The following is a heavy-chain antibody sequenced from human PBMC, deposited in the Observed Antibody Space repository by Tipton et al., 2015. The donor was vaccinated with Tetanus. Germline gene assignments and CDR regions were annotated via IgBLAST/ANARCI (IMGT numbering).Heavy chain of an antibody. Sequence: WSWIRQSPGKGLEWVGYIFYSGGANYNPSLKNRVSISVDTSKNQFSLKVGSVTAADTALYYCARRNTHADAFDFWGQGTMVTVSS. CDR2: IFYSGGA. CDR3: ARRNTHADAFDF. D-gene: IGHD4-11*01. J-gene: IGHJ3*01. V-gene: IGHV4-59*08.